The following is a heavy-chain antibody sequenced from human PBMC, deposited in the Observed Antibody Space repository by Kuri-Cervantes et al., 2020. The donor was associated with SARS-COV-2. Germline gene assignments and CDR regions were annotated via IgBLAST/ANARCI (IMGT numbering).Heavy chain of an antibody. CDR2: MYYNVKT. CDR1: GGYVNRGSYY. Sequence: SETLSLTCSISGGYVNRGSYYWTWIRQAPGKGLEWIAYMYYNVKTTYNPSLKSRVTISADTSKNQFSLKLTSVTAADTAVYYCAGDDFSYGSNHFDIWGQGILVTVSS. J-gene: IGHJ4*02. V-gene: IGHV4-61*01. CDR3: AGDDFSYGSNHFDI. D-gene: IGHD6-13*01.